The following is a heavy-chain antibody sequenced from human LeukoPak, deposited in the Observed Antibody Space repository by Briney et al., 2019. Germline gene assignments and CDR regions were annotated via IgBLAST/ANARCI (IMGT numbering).Heavy chain of an antibody. D-gene: IGHD2-21*02. V-gene: IGHV3-23*01. CDR3: AKDPVVVVTSIPDSTHGSPGY. CDR1: GYIFTNYY. CDR2: ISRNGGGT. Sequence: ASVKLSCTASGYIFTNYYMHWVRQAPGQGPEWVAAISRNGGGTFYAHYVQGRVTMSSDKSKTTPYLQLNSLTADDTAVYYCAKDPVVVVTSIPDSTHGSPGYWGQGTLVTVSS. J-gene: IGHJ4*02.